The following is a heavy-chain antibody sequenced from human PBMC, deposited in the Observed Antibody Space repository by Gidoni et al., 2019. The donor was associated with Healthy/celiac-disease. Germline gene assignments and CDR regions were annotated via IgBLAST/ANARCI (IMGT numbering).Heavy chain of an antibody. CDR3: AILTSGSIAAVGYGMDV. D-gene: IGHD6-13*01. CDR2: INPSGGST. V-gene: IGHV1-46*01. Sequence: QVQLVQSGAEVKKPGASVKVSCKASGYTFTSYYMHWVRQAPGQGLEWMGIINPSGGSTSYAQKFQGRVTMTRDTSTSTVYMELSSLRSEDTAVYYCAILTSGSIAAVGYGMDVWGQGTTVTVSS. CDR1: GYTFTSYY. J-gene: IGHJ6*02.